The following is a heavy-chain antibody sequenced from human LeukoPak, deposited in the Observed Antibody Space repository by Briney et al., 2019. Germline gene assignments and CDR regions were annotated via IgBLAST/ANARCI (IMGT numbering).Heavy chain of an antibody. J-gene: IGHJ4*02. V-gene: IGHV3-23*01. D-gene: IGHD5-24*01. CDR1: GFPLSSYA. Sequence: GVSLRLSCAVSGFPLSSYAMSWARQAPGKGLEWVSAISGSGGSTYYADSVKGRYPIPRDNSKNKLYLQMNSLRAEDTAVYYCAKGVGLQLMVKDYFDYWGQGTLVTVSS. CDR3: AKGVGLQLMVKDYFDY. CDR2: ISGSGGST.